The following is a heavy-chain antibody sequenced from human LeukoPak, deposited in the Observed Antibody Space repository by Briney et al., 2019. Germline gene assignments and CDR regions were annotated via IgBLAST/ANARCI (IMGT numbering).Heavy chain of an antibody. CDR1: GFTVSNNY. Sequence: PGGSPRLSCAASGFTVSNNYMSWVRQAPGKGLEWVSITYSDGNTNYAVSVKGRFTISRDTSQNTLSLQMNSLRAEDTAVYYCVRKNQDFNAAFDIWGQGTVVTVSS. D-gene: IGHD1-14*01. CDR2: TYSDGNT. J-gene: IGHJ3*02. V-gene: IGHV3-53*01. CDR3: VRKNQDFNAAFDI.